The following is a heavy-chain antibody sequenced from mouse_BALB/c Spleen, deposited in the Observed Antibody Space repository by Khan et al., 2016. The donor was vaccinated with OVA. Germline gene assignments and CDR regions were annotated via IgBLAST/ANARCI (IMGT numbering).Heavy chain of an antibody. CDR3: ARGYDFFAY. Sequence: VQLKESGPDLVKPGASVKMSCKASGYSFTGYYMNWVKQSHGKSLECIGRVNPNTGTTNYNQKFKGKAILIVDTSSSTAYMELRSLTSEDSAVDYCARGYDFFAYWGQGTLVTVSA. CDR1: GYSFTGYY. CDR2: VNPNTGTT. V-gene: IGHV1-26*01. D-gene: IGHD2-14*01. J-gene: IGHJ3*01.